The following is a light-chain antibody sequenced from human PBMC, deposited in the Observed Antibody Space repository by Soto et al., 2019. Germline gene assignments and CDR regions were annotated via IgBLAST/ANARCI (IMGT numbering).Light chain of an antibody. CDR1: QSVITN. V-gene: IGKV3-15*01. CDR3: QQYNNWPLT. J-gene: IGKJ1*01. Sequence: EILMTQSPSTLAVSPGERATLSCRARQSVITNLAWYQQKSGQAPRLLIYAASTRATDIPARFSGSGSGTEFTLTISNLQSEDFVVYYCQQYNNWPLTFGQGTRVDIK. CDR2: AAS.